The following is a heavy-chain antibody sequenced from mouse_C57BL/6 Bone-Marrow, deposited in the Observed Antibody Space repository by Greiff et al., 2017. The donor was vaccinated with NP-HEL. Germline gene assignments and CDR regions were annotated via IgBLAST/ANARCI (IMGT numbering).Heavy chain of an antibody. CDR3: ARGHWLRAMDY. CDR1: GYTFTSYW. J-gene: IGHJ4*01. D-gene: IGHD2-2*01. CDR2: IDPSDSYT. Sequence: QVQLKQPGAELVMPGASVKLSCKASGYTFTSYWMHWVKQRPGQGLEWIGEIDPSDSYTNYNQKFKGKSTLTVDKSSSTAYMQLSSLTSEDSAVYYCARGHWLRAMDYWGQGTSVTVSS. V-gene: IGHV1-69*01.